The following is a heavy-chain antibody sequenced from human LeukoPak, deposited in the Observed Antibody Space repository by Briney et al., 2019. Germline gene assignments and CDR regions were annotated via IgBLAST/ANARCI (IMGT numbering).Heavy chain of an antibody. CDR2: ISYIGST. V-gene: IGHV4-59*11. CDR3: ARDLVTVTKGFDI. D-gene: IGHD4-17*01. Sequence: SETLSLTCAVSGDSFSSHYWTWIRQPPGKGLEWIRHISYIGSTNYNPSLKSRVTISIDTSKNQFSLKLSSVTAADTAVYYCARDLVTVTKGFDIWGQGTMVSVSS. J-gene: IGHJ3*02. CDR1: GDSFSSHY.